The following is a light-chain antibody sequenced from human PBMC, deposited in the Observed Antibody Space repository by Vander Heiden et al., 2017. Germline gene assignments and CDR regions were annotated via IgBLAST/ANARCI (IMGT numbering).Light chain of an antibody. V-gene: IGLV1-40*01. J-gene: IGLJ3*02. Sequence: QSVLTQPPSVSGVPGQRVTISCTGSSSNIGAGYDVHWYQQLPGTAPKLLIYGNINRPSGVPDRFSGSKSGTSASLAITGLQAEDEADYYCQSYDSSLSGSEVFGGGTKLTVL. CDR3: QSYDSSLSGSEV. CDR1: SSNIGAGYD. CDR2: GNI.